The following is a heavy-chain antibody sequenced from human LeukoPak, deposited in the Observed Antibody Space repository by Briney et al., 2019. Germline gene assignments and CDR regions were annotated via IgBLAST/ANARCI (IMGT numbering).Heavy chain of an antibody. CDR2: IYTSGST. J-gene: IGHJ4*02. CDR3: AREEGYCSGGNCYDYFDY. CDR1: GGSISSYY. Sequence: PSETLSLTCTVSGGSISSYYWSWIRQPAGKGLEWIGRIYTSGSTNYNPSLKSRVTMSVDTSKNQFSLKLSSVTAADTAVYYCAREEGYCSGGNCYDYFDYWGQGTLVTVSS. V-gene: IGHV4-4*07. D-gene: IGHD2-15*01.